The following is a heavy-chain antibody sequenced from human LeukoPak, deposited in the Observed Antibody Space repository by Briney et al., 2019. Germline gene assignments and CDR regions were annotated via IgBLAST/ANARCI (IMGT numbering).Heavy chain of an antibody. V-gene: IGHV3-23*01. D-gene: IGHD6-13*01. CDR1: GFTFSSYG. Sequence: KPGGSLRLSCAASGFTFSSYGMSWVRQAPGKGLEWVSAISGSGGSTYYADSVKGRFTISRDNSKNTLYLQMNSLRAEDTAVYYCAKWQVDFASSETFDYWGQGTLVTVSS. J-gene: IGHJ4*02. CDR3: AKWQVDFASSETFDY. CDR2: ISGSGGST.